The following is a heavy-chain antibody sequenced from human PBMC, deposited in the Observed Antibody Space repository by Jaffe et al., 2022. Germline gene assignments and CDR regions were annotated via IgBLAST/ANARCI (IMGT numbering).Heavy chain of an antibody. D-gene: IGHD3-16*01. Sequence: EVQLLESGGGLVQPGGSLRLSCAASGFTFSSYAMSWVRQAPGKGLEWVSAISGSGGSTYYADSVKGRFTISRDNSKNTLYLQMNSLRAEDTAVYYCAKVPRSYGGVGYYMDVWGKGTTVTVSS. CDR2: ISGSGGST. CDR1: GFTFSSYA. V-gene: IGHV3-23*01. CDR3: AKVPRSYGGVGYYMDV. J-gene: IGHJ6*03.